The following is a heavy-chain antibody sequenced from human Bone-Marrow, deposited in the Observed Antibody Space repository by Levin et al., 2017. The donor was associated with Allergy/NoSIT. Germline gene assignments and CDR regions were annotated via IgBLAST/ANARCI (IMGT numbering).Heavy chain of an antibody. V-gene: IGHV1-8*01. CDR1: GYPFTSYD. Sequence: ASVKVSCKASGYPFTSYDIIWVRQATGQGLEWMGWMNPNSGDTGYAQKFQGRVTMTRDAAISTAYMELNSLRSDDTAVYYCARVWGSVDYWGQGTLVTVSS. D-gene: IGHD3-16*01. CDR3: ARVWGSVDY. J-gene: IGHJ4*02. CDR2: MNPNSGDT.